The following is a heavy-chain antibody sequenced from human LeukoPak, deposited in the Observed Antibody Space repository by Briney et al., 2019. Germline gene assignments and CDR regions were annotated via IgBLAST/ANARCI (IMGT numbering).Heavy chain of an antibody. CDR3: AKVASGSYTYYFDY. J-gene: IGHJ4*02. D-gene: IGHD1-26*01. V-gene: IGHV3-23*01. Sequence: GGSLRLSCAASGFTFNPYAMSWVRQAPGKGLEWVAVIDGVGDRTYYADSVKGRFTISRDNSKDTLFLQMNSLKADDTAVYYCAKVASGSYTYYFDYWGQGTPVTVSS. CDR1: GFTFNPYA. CDR2: IDGVGDRT.